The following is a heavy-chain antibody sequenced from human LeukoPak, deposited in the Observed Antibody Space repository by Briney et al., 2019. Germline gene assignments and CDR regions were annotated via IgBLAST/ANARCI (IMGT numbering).Heavy chain of an antibody. CDR3: VTRPSYYYDSSGYYYERNWFDP. CDR1: GYTLTELS. CDR2: FDPEDGET. D-gene: IGHD3-22*01. J-gene: IGHJ5*02. Sequence: ASVKVSCKVSGYTLTELSMHWVRQAPGKGLEWMGGFDPEDGETIYAQKFQGRVTTTEDTSTDTAYMELSSLRSEDTAVYYCVTRPSYYYDSSGYYYERNWFDPWGQGTLVTVSS. V-gene: IGHV1-24*01.